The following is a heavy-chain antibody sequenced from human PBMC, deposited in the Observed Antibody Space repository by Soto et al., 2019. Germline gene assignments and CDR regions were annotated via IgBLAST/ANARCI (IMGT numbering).Heavy chain of an antibody. Sequence: QVQLVQSGAEVQKPGASVKVSCKASGYTFTSYDINWVRQATGQGLEWMGWMNPNSGDTGYAEKFQGRVTMTRNTAINTAYMELSSLASEDTAVYDCAGGRDCDFWSGLNWFDHWGQGTLVTVSS. V-gene: IGHV1-8*01. CDR2: MNPNSGDT. J-gene: IGHJ5*02. CDR3: AGGRDCDFWSGLNWFDH. D-gene: IGHD3-3*01. CDR1: GYTFTSYD.